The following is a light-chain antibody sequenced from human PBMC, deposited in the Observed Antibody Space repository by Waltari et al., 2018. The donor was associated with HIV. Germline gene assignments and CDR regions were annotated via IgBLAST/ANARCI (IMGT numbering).Light chain of an antibody. CDR2: DTN. CDR3: GTWDNSLSAFWV. CDR1: SSTIGNNF. Sequence: QSVLTQPPSVSAAPGQKVTISRSGSSSTIGNNFVSWYQQLPATAPKLLIYDTNKRPSGIPDRFSASKSGTSATLAITGLQTGDEAVYYCGTWDNSLSAFWVFGGGTKVTVL. V-gene: IGLV1-51*01. J-gene: IGLJ3*02.